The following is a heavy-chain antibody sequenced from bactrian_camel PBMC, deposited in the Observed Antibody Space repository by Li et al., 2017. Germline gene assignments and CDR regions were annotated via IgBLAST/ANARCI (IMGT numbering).Heavy chain of an antibody. CDR1: GYTYNRNC. CDR2: IATGSGNT. V-gene: IGHV3S1*01. CDR3: TTGTSGSWYLPVGLPDFGY. D-gene: IGHD6*01. Sequence: HVQLVESGGGLVQPGGSLRLSCAASGYTYNRNCMAWFRQAPGKEREGVARIATGSGNTYYADSVKGRFTISQDNAKNTLYLQMNSLKTEDAAVYYCTTGTSGSWYLPVGLPDFGYWGQGTQVTVS. J-gene: IGHJ6*01.